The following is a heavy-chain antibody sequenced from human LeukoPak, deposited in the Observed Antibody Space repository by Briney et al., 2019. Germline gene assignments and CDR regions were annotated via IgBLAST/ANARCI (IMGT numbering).Heavy chain of an antibody. CDR2: IYYSGST. V-gene: IGHV4-59*01. Sequence: SETLSLTCTVSGGSLSRYYWNWIRQPPGKGLEWIGYIYYSGSTNYNPSLKSRVTISVDTSKIQFSLKLSSVTAADTAVYYCARSHSVWTSFDYWGQGTLVTVSS. J-gene: IGHJ4*02. CDR3: ARSHSVWTSFDY. D-gene: IGHD3/OR15-3a*01. CDR1: GGSLSRYY.